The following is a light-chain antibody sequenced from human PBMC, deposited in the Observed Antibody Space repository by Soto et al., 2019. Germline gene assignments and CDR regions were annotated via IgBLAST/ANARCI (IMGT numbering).Light chain of an antibody. J-gene: IGLJ2*01. V-gene: IGLV2-11*01. CDR1: SNDIGAYDY. CDR2: NVS. Sequence: QSVLTQPRSVSGSPGQTVTISCTGTSNDIGAYDYVSWYQQLPGKAPKFIIYNVSKRPSGVPSRFSGSKSGTTASLTISGVQTEDEGDYYCCSSAGTFSSVLFGGGTKVTVL. CDR3: CSSAGTFSSVL.